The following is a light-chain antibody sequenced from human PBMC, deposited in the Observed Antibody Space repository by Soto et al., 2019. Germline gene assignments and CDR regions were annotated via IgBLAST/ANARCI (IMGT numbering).Light chain of an antibody. J-gene: IGLJ2*01. V-gene: IGLV2-14*03. CDR1: SSDVAAFDS. CDR3: SSFTTSGTLV. Sequence: QSALTQPASVSGSPGQSITISCAGTSSDVAAFDSVSWYQHHPGTAPKLIIYAVTNRPSGVSNRFSGSKSGNTASLTISGLQTEDETDYYCSSFTTSGTLVFGGGTKLTVL. CDR2: AVT.